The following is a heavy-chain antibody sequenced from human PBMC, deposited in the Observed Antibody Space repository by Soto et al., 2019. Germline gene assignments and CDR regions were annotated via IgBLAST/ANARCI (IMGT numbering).Heavy chain of an antibody. J-gene: IGHJ4*02. CDR2: REYDGSEK. CDR3: AREGSDPVRLDY. V-gene: IGHV3-33*01. CDR1: GFTFSSYG. Sequence: GGSLRLSCAASGFTFSSYGMHWVRQPPGKGLEWVAVREYDGSEKKYVDSVEGRFFISRDNPKNTMYLQMNSLRAEDTAVYFCAREGSDPVRLDYRGQATLVTVSS.